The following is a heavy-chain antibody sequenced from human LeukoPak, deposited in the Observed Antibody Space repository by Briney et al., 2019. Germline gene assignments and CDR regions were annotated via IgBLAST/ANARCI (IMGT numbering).Heavy chain of an antibody. CDR2: TYYRSKWYN. CDR1: GDSVSRNSAT. CDR3: ATAYSSSWHDAFDI. V-gene: IGHV6-1*01. D-gene: IGHD6-13*01. J-gene: IGHJ3*02. Sequence: SQTLSLTCAISGDSVSRNSATWNWIRQSPSRGLEWLGRTYYRSKWYNDYAVSVQGRITINPDTSKNQFSLQLNSLTPEDTAVYYCATAYSSSWHDAFDIWGQGTMVTASS.